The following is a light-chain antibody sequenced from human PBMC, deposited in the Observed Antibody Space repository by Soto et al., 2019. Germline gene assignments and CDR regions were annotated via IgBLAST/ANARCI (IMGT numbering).Light chain of an antibody. V-gene: IGKV3-20*01. Sequence: GLTHYPATVSLSPDETAARSRRASQSVSSSYLAWYQQKPGQAPRLLIYGASSRATGIPDRFSGSGSGTDFTLTISRLEPEDFAVYYCQQYSSSPTFAPGSKVDIK. J-gene: IGKJ3*01. CDR2: GAS. CDR3: QQYSSSPT. CDR1: QSVSSSY.